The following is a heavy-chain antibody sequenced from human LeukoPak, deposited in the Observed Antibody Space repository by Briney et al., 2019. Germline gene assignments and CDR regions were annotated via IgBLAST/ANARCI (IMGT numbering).Heavy chain of an antibody. V-gene: IGHV5-51*01. CDR2: IYPGDSDT. Sequence: GESLKISCKGSGYSFTSYRIGWVRQMPGKGLEWMGIIYPGDSDTRYSPSFQGQVTISADKSISTAYLQWSSLKASDTAMYYCARQYYYGSGSYYDGFDPWGQGTLVTVSS. J-gene: IGHJ5*02. D-gene: IGHD3-10*01. CDR1: GYSFTSYR. CDR3: ARQYYYGSGSYYDGFDP.